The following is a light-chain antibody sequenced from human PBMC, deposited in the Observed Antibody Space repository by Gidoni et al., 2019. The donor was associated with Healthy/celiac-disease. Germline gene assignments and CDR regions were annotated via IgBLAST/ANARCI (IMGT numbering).Light chain of an antibody. V-gene: IGKV3-20*01. Sequence: EIVLTQSPGTLSLSPGERATLSCRASQSVSSSYLAWYQQKPGQAPRLLIYGASSRATGIPDRFSGSGSGTDFTLTISRLEPEDFAVYYCQQYGSSTWTFGQXTKMEIK. CDR1: QSVSSSY. CDR2: GAS. CDR3: QQYGSSTWT. J-gene: IGKJ1*01.